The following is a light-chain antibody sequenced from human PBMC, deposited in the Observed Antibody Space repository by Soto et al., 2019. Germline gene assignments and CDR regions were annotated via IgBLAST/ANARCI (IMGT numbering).Light chain of an antibody. CDR1: QDIDNY. CDR2: DAS. J-gene: IGKJ2*01. Sequence: DIQMTQSPSSLSASVGDRVTITCHASQDIDNYLNWYQQTPGQAPKLLIYDASNLETGVPSRFIGRGSGTDFTFTISSLQPEDIATYYCQQYDKLPPYTFGQGTKLELK. V-gene: IGKV1-33*01. CDR3: QQYDKLPPYT.